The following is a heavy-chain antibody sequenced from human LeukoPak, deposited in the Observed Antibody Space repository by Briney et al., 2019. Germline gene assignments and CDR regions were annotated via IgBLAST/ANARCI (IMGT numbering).Heavy chain of an antibody. CDR2: IYSGGST. CDR3: AGGRPDWLNDY. D-gene: IGHD3-9*01. Sequence: GGSLRLSCAASGFTVSSNYMSWVRQAPGKGLEWVSVIYSGGSTYYADSVKGRLTISRDNSKNTLYLQMNSLRAEDTAVYYCAGGRPDWLNDYWGQGTLVTVSS. CDR1: GFTVSSNY. V-gene: IGHV3-66*01. J-gene: IGHJ4*02.